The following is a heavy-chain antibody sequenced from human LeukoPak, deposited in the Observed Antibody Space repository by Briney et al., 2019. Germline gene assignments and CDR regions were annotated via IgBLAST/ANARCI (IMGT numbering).Heavy chain of an antibody. Sequence: GGSLRLSCAASGFTFSSYAMSWVRQAPGKGLEWVSIISGRSDSTYYADSVKGRFTISRDNSKNTLYLQMNSLRAEDTAIYYCAKERYDSSGYYQENDAFDICGQGTMVTASS. CDR2: ISGRSDST. D-gene: IGHD3-22*01. CDR1: GFTFSSYA. J-gene: IGHJ3*02. V-gene: IGHV3-23*01. CDR3: AKERYDSSGYYQENDAFDI.